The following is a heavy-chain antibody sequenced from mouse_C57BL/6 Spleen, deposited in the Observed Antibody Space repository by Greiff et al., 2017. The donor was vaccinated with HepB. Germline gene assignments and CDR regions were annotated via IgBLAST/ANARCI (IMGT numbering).Heavy chain of an antibody. CDR2: ISSGSSTI. CDR1: GFTFSDYG. J-gene: IGHJ4*01. CDR3: ARPLLGGFYAMDY. D-gene: IGHD3-1*01. V-gene: IGHV5-17*01. Sequence: EVMLVESGGGLVKPGGSLKLSCAASGFTFSDYGMHWVRQAPEKGLEWVAYISSGSSTIYYADTVKGRFTISRDNAKNTLFLQMTSLRSEDTAMYYCARPLLGGFYAMDYWGQGTSVTVSS.